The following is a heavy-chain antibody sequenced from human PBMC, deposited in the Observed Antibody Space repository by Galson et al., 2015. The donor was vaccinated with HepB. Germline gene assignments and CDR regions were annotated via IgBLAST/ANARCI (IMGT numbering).Heavy chain of an antibody. CDR2: IKQDGTEQ. V-gene: IGHV3-7*03. J-gene: IGHJ4*02. D-gene: IGHD2-21*01. CDR3: AKDHDGVVAYFDY. CDR1: GFTFNKYW. Sequence: SLRLSCAASGFTFNKYWMSWVRQAPGKGLEWVANIKQDGTEQYYVDSVKGRFTISRDNAKNSLFLQMTSLTTDDTAVYFCAKDHDGVVAYFDYWGQGSLVTVSS.